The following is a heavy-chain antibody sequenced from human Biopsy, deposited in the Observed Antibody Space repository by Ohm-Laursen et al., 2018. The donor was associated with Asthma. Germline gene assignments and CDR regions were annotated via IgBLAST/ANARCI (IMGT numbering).Heavy chain of an antibody. Sequence: SLRLSCAASGFTFSSYGMHWVRQAPGKGLEWVAVISYDGSNKYYADSVKGRFTISRDNSKNTLYLQMNSLRAEDTAVYYCAKWDTYYDFWRGYYTRYNYYYYGMDVWGQGTTVTVS. V-gene: IGHV3-30*18. CDR1: GFTFSSYG. CDR2: ISYDGSNK. CDR3: AKWDTYYDFWRGYYTRYNYYYYGMDV. J-gene: IGHJ6*02. D-gene: IGHD3-3*01.